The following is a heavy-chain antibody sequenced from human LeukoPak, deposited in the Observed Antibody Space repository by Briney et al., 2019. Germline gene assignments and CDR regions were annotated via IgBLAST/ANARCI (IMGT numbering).Heavy chain of an antibody. Sequence: SETLSLTCAVYGGSFSGYYWSWIRQPPGKGLEWIGEINHSGSTNYNPSLKSRVTISVDTSKNQFSLKLSSVTAADTAVYYCARLTGTTENWFDPWGQGTLVTVSS. V-gene: IGHV4-34*01. CDR2: INHSGST. J-gene: IGHJ5*02. D-gene: IGHD1-20*01. CDR1: GGSFSGYY. CDR3: ARLTGTTENWFDP.